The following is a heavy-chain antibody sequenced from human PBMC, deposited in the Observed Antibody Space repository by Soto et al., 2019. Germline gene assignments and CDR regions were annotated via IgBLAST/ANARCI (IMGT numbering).Heavy chain of an antibody. V-gene: IGHV1-8*01. J-gene: IGHJ3*02. CDR1: GYTFTTYD. CDR2: MNPISGNT. D-gene: IGHD1-26*01. CDR3: GGGPRNSGAFDI. Sequence: QVQLVQSGAEVKKPGASVKVSCKASGYTFTTYDFNWVRQATGQGLEWMGWMNPISGNTGYAQRFQGRVTMTRGTSTSTAYMELTSLRSEDTAVYYCGGGPRNSGAFDIWGQGTMVIVSS.